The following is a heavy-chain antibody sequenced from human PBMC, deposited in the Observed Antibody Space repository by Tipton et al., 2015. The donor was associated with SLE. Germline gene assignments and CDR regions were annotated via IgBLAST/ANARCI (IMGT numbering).Heavy chain of an antibody. D-gene: IGHD1-26*01. CDR3: ARQGLESESYNWFDP. CDR2: IDYSGST. Sequence: TLSLTCTVSGGSIRSGGYDWTWIRQHPGKGLEWIGFIDYSGSTYYNPSLRSRVTFSVDTSKNQFSLRLTPVTAADTAVYYCARQGLESESYNWFDPWGQGTLVTVSS. V-gene: IGHV4-31*03. J-gene: IGHJ5*02. CDR1: GGSIRSGGYD.